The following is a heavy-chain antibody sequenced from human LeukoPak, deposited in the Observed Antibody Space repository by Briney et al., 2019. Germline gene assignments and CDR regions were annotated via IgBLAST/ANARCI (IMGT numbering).Heavy chain of an antibody. CDR3: ARGRGLREKGFDY. CDR2: IYYSGST. V-gene: IGHV4-61*01. CDR1: GGSVSSGSYY. J-gene: IGHJ4*02. D-gene: IGHD5-12*01. Sequence: SETLSLTCTVSGGSVSSGSYYWSWIRQPPGKGLEWIGYIYYSGSTNYNPSLKSRVTISVDTSKNQFSLKLSSVTAADTAVYYCARGRGLREKGFDYWGQGTLVTVSS.